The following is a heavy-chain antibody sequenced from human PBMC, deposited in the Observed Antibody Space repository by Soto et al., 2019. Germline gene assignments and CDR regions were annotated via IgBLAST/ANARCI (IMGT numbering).Heavy chain of an antibody. CDR1: GYAFTNHG. J-gene: IGHJ3*02. Sequence: ASVKVSWNTSGYAFTNHGINWVRQAPGQGLELMGWINPYNANTNYAQKLQGRVTMTTDTSTSTAYMDLRSLTSDDTAVYYCARDRVAGIWGDAFDIWGQGTMVTVSS. D-gene: IGHD3-16*01. V-gene: IGHV1-18*04. CDR3: ARDRVAGIWGDAFDI. CDR2: INPYNANT.